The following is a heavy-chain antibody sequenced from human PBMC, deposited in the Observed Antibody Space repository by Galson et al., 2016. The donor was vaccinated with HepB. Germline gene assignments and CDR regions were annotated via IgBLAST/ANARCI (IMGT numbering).Heavy chain of an antibody. V-gene: IGHV4-34*01. J-gene: IGHJ5*01. CDR3: ARKYSGWYPNWFDS. CDR2: INHSGST. D-gene: IGHD6-19*01. CDR1: GGSFSDYY. Sequence: SETLSLTCAVFGGSFSDYYWSWIRQPPGKGLEWIGEINHSGSTNDNPSLKSRVTMSVDTSKNQFSLKLTSVTAADTAVYYCARKYSGWYPNWFDSWGQGTLGTVSS.